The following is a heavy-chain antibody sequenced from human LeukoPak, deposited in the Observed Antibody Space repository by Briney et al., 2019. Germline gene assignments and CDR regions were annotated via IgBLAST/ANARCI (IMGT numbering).Heavy chain of an antibody. Sequence: GGSLRLSCAASGFTFSIYVMSWVRQAPGKGLEWVSGIRGSGGDTYYADSVKGRFTISRDNSKNTLYLQMNSLRAEDTAEYYCAKVKGELSLYYFDYWGQGTLVTVSS. CDR2: IRGSGGDT. CDR3: AKVKGELSLYYFDY. J-gene: IGHJ4*02. CDR1: GFTFSIYV. D-gene: IGHD3-16*02. V-gene: IGHV3-23*01.